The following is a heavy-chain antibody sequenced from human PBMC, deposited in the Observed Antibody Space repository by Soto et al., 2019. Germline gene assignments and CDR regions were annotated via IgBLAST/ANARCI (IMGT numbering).Heavy chain of an antibody. CDR1: GFSFSDYG. V-gene: IGHV3-33*01. D-gene: IGHD6-13*01. CDR3: ARDQGRATADGPLGNGLDV. J-gene: IGHJ6*02. Sequence: QVHLVESGGGVVQPGTSLRLSCAASGFSFSDYGMHWVRQAPGKGLEWLTIIWFDASHEYYADSVKGRFTISRDNSNNTLYLQLNSLTADDTAVYFCARDQGRATADGPLGNGLDVGGQGTAVTVSS. CDR2: IWFDASHE.